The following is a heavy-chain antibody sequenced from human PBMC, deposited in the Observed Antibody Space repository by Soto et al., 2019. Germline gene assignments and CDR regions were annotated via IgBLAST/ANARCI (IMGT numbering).Heavy chain of an antibody. D-gene: IGHD2-2*01. J-gene: IGHJ4*02. V-gene: IGHV5-51*01. Sequence: GESLKISCTGSGYSFSSYWVGWVRQMPGKGLEWMGIIYPGDSDTRYSPSFQGQVTISVDKSITTAYLQWSSLRASDTAMYYCARHTPTSGADYWGQGTLVTVSS. CDR3: ARHTPTSGADY. CDR1: GYSFSSYW. CDR2: IYPGDSDT.